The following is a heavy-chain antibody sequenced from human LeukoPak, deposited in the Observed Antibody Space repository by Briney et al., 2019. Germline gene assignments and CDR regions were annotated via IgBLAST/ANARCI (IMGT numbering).Heavy chain of an antibody. CDR3: ARVHSDSRGYYQHDY. CDR2: TYSGGST. V-gene: IGHV3-66*01. Sequence: GGSLRLSCAASGFTVSINYMSWVRQAPGKGLEWVSLTYSGGSTYYADSVKGRFTISRDNSKNTLYLQMNSLRAEDTAVYFCARVHSDSRGYYQHDYWGQGTLVTVAS. D-gene: IGHD3-22*01. CDR1: GFTVSINY. J-gene: IGHJ4*02.